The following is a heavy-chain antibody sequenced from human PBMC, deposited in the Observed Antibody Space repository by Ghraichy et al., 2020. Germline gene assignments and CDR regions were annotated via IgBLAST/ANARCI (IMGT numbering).Heavy chain of an antibody. CDR3: VKDTRSQIIVVGAANANSYYGMDV. CDR1: GFTYSNYA. CDR2: ISGSASNT. D-gene: IGHD3-22*01. Sequence: GGSLRLSCAASGFTYSNYAMSWVRQAPGKGLEWVSTISGSASNTYYADSVKGRFTISRDNSKDTLHLQMNNLRVEDTAVYYCVKDTRSQIIVVGAANANSYYGMDVWGQGTTVTVSS. V-gene: IGHV3-23*01. J-gene: IGHJ6*02.